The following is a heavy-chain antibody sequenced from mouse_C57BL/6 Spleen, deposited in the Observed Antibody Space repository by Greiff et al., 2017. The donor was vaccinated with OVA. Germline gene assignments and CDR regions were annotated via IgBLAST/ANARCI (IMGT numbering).Heavy chain of an antibody. D-gene: IGHD2-2*01. Sequence: EVKLVESGGGLVKPGGSLKLSCAASGFTFSDYGMHWVRQAPEKGLEWVAYISSGSSTIYYADTVKGRFTISRDNAKNTLFLQMTSLRSEDTAMYYCASGSFYGYYFDYWGQGTTLTVSS. J-gene: IGHJ2*01. CDR1: GFTFSDYG. V-gene: IGHV5-17*01. CDR2: ISSGSSTI. CDR3: ASGSFYGYYFDY.